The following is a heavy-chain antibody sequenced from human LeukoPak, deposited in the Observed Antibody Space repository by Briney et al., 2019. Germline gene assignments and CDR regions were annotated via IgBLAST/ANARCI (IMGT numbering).Heavy chain of an antibody. V-gene: IGHV3-21*01. CDR2: NSSSSSYT. CDR3: ARDRATAFDY. D-gene: IGHD5-18*01. J-gene: IGHJ4*02. CDR1: GFTFSSYS. Sequence: KAGGSLRLSCAASGFTFSSYSMNWVRQAPGKGLEWVSSNSSSSSYTYYADSVKGRFTISRDNAKNSLYLQMNSLRAEDTAVYYCARDRATAFDYWGPGTLVTVSS.